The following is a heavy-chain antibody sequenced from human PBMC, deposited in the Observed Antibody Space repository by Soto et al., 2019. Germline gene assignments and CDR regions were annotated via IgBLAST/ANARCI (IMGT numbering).Heavy chain of an antibody. Sequence: QVQLVQSGAEVKKPGASVKVSCKASGYTFTSYAVHWVRQAPGQRLEWMGWINAGNGNTKYSQKFQGRVTITRDTSANTSYRERSSLRSEDTAVYYCARDSGGMDVWGQGTTVTVSS. J-gene: IGHJ6*02. CDR2: INAGNGNT. CDR1: GYTFTSYA. V-gene: IGHV1-3*01. CDR3: ARDSGGMDV.